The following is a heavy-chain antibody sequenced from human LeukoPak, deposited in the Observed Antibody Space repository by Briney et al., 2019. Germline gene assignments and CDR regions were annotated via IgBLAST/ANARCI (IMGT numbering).Heavy chain of an antibody. J-gene: IGHJ5*02. V-gene: IGHV3-74*01. CDR3: ARGRIAAANWFDP. Sequence: GGSLRLSCAASGFTFSSYWMHWVRQAPGKGLVWVSRINSDGSSTSYADSVKGRFTISRDNAKNTLYLQMNTLRAEDPAVYYCARGRIAAANWFDPWGQGTLVTVSS. CDR2: INSDGSST. D-gene: IGHD6-13*01. CDR1: GFTFSSYW.